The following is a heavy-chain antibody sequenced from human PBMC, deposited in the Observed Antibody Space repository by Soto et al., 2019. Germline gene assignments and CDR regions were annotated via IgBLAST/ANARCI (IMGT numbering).Heavy chain of an antibody. D-gene: IGHD6-13*01. CDR1: GYTFTSYG. J-gene: IGHJ5*02. V-gene: IGHV1-18*01. CDR3: ARALKGYSRSWYWFDP. CDR2: ISAYNGNT. Sequence: ASVKVSCKASGYTFTSYGISWVRQAPGQGLEWMGWISAYNGNTNYAQKLQGRVTMTTDTSTSTAYMELRSLRSDDTAVYYCARALKGYSRSWYWFDPCAQGTLVTVSS.